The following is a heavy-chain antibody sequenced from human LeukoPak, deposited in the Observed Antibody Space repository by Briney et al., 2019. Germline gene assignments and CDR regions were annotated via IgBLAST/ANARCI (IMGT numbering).Heavy chain of an antibody. V-gene: IGHV1-24*01. CDR2: FDPEDGET. CDR1: GYTLTELS. CDR3: ATDRGTYYDFWSGPGWFDP. D-gene: IGHD3-3*01. J-gene: IGHJ5*02. Sequence: ASVKVSCKVSGYTLTELSMHWVRQAPGKGLEWMGGFDPEDGETIYAQKFQGRVTMTEDTSTDTAYMELSSLRSEDTAVYYCATDRGTYYDFWSGPGWFDPWGQGTLVTVSS.